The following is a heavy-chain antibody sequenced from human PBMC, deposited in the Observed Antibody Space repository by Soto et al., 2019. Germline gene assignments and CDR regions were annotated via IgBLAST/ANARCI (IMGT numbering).Heavy chain of an antibody. J-gene: IGHJ3*02. D-gene: IGHD2-15*01. CDR3: ARGNRDIVVVVAATPDHDAFDI. Sequence: SVKVSCKVSGYTLTELSMHRVRQAPGQGLEWMGRIIPILGIANYAQKFQGRVTITADKSTSTAYMELSSLRSEDTAVYYCARGNRDIVVVVAATPDHDAFDIWGQGTMVTVSS. V-gene: IGHV1-69*04. CDR1: GYTLTELS. CDR2: IIPILGIA.